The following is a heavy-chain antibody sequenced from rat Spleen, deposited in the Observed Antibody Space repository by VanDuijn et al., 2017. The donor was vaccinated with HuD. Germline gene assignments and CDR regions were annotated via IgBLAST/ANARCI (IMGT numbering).Heavy chain of an antibody. D-gene: IGHD2-2*01. CDR3: TGYLRD. V-gene: IGHV2-1*01. CDR1: GFSLTNYD. Sequence: QVQLTESGPGLIQPSQTLSLTCTVSGFSLTNYDVHWVRQPPGKGLEWMGVIWGDGSTDYNSALKSRLSFSRDTSKSQVFLKMNTLQTEDTAIYFCTGYLRDWGQGVMVTVSS. J-gene: IGHJ2*01. CDR2: IWGDGST.